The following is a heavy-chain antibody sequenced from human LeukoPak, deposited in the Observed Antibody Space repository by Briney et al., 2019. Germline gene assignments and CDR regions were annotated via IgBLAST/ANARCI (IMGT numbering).Heavy chain of an antibody. D-gene: IGHD1-26*01. Sequence: SETLSLTCTVSGGSISSYYWSWIRQPPGKGLEWIGYIYYIGSTNYNPSLKSRVTISVDTSKNQFSLKLSSVTAADTAVYYCARGKFIVGATKYWGQGTLVTVSS. CDR1: GGSISSYY. CDR2: IYYIGST. J-gene: IGHJ4*02. V-gene: IGHV4-59*12. CDR3: ARGKFIVGATKY.